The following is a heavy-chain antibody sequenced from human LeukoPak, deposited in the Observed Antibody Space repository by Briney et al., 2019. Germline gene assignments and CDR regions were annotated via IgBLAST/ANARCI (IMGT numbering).Heavy chain of an antibody. V-gene: IGHV3-21*01. CDR3: ARDSGSSSGWYLGY. CDR1: GFTFSSYS. D-gene: IGHD6-19*01. CDR2: ISSSSSYI. J-gene: IGHJ4*02. Sequence: PGGSLRLSCAASGFTFSSYSMNWVRQAPGKGLEWVSSISSSSSYIYYADSVKGRFTISRDNAKNSLYLQMNSLRAEDTAVNYCARDSGSSSGWYLGYWGQGTLVTVSS.